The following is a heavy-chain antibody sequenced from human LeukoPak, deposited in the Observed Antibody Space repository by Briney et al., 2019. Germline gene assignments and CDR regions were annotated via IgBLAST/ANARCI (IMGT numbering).Heavy chain of an antibody. V-gene: IGHV3-23*01. J-gene: IGHJ4*02. CDR3: AHGAMYQLDY. D-gene: IGHD2-2*01. CDR2: IIGGGGST. Sequence: GGSLRLSCAASGFPFSSHGMSWVRQAPGKGLEWVSGIIGGGGSTYYAASVKGRFTISGDNSRNTLFLQMNSLRAEDTAVYYCAHGAMYQLDYWGQGTLVTVSS. CDR1: GFPFSSHG.